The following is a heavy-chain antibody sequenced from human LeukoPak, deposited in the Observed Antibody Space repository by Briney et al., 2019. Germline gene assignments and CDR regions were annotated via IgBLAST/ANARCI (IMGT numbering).Heavy chain of an antibody. CDR1: GFTFNNYW. J-gene: IGHJ5*02. V-gene: IGHV3-7*01. D-gene: IGHD5-18*01. CDR2: IKQDGSEK. CDR3: ARDSGYRLDP. Sequence: GGSLRLSCAASGFTFNNYWMTWVRQAPGMGLEWVANIKQDGSEKYYVDSVKGRFTISRDNAKNSLYLQMNSLRAEDTAVYYCARDSGYRLDPWGQGTLVTVSS.